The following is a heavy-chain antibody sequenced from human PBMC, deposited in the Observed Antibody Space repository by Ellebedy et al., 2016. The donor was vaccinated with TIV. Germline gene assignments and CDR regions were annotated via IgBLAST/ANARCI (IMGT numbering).Heavy chain of an antibody. V-gene: IGHV4-59*01. J-gene: IGHJ4*02. Sequence: SETLSLTXTVSGGSISSYYWSWIRQPPGKGLEWIGYIYNSGTTNYNPSLKSRVTISVDTSKNQFSLKLNSVTAADTAVYYWARIGSYSIRDWGQGTPVTVSS. CDR3: ARIGSYSIRD. CDR1: GGSISSYY. CDR2: IYNSGTT. D-gene: IGHD2-15*01.